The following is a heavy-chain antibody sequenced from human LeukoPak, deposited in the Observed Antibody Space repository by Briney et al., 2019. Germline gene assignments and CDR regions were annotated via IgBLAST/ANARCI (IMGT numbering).Heavy chain of an antibody. J-gene: IGHJ4*02. CDR2: ISWNSDSI. D-gene: IGHD3-22*01. CDR3: ARATYYYDSSGYIY. Sequence: GGSLRLSCAASGFTFDDYAMHWVRQAPGKGLEWVSGISWNSDSIGYADSVKGRFTISRDNSKNTLYLQMNSLRAEDTAVYYCARATYYYDSSGYIYWGQGTLVTVSS. V-gene: IGHV3-9*01. CDR1: GFTFDDYA.